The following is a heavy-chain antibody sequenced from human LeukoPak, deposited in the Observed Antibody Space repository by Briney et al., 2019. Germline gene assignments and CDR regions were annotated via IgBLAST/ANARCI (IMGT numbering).Heavy chain of an antibody. J-gene: IGHJ6*03. CDR1: GFTFSIYW. Sequence: GGSLRLSCAASGFTFSIYWVSCVRQAPGGGLEWVANIKQDGSEKYYVDSVKGRFTISRDNAKNSLYLQMNSLRAEDTAVYYCARDQAAAGYYYYYYYMDVWGKGTTVTVSS. CDR2: IKQDGSEK. D-gene: IGHD6-13*01. V-gene: IGHV3-7*01. CDR3: ARDQAAAGYYYYYYYMDV.